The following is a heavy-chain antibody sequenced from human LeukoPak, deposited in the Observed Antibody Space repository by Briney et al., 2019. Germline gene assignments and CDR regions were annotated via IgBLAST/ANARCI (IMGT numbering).Heavy chain of an antibody. V-gene: IGHV4-31*03. Sequence: KASETLSLTCTVSGVSMSRGGFYWSWIRQHPGKSLEWIGNIYYSGSTYYNPSLKSRVTISVDRSKNQFSLKLTSVTAADTAVYYCARAFPFDDYGDPDAVDFCGQGTMVTVSS. D-gene: IGHD4-17*01. CDR2: IYYSGST. J-gene: IGHJ3*01. CDR1: GVSMSRGGFY. CDR3: ARAFPFDDYGDPDAVDF.